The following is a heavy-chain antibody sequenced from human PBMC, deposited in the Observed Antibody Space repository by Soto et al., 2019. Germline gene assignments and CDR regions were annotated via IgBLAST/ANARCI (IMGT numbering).Heavy chain of an antibody. J-gene: IGHJ4*02. CDR2: IYSGGST. V-gene: IGHV3-53*01. CDR1: RFTFSFSA. Sequence: PGGSLRLSCAASRFTFSFSAMSWVRQAPGKGLEWVSVIYSGGSTYYADSVKGRFTISRDNSKNTLYLQMNSLRAEDTAVYYCARVGEAVAGTPSYFDYWGQGTLVTVSS. D-gene: IGHD6-19*01. CDR3: ARVGEAVAGTPSYFDY.